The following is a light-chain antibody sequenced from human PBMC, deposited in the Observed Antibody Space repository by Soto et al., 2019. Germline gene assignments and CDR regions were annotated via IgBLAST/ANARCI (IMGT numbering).Light chain of an antibody. CDR1: QSVTSNY. Sequence: EIVVTQTPGTLSLSPGQRATLSCRTSQSVTSNYLAWYQQKPGQAPRLLMYDASSRPGGIPDGFSGSGSGTDFTLTISRLEPEDFAVYYCQPYGTSPYTFGQGTKLEIK. V-gene: IGKV3-20*01. J-gene: IGKJ2*01. CDR3: QPYGTSPYT. CDR2: DAS.